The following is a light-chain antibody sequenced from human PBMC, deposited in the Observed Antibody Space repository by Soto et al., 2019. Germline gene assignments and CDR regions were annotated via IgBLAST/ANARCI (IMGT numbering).Light chain of an antibody. V-gene: IGLV2-14*03. CDR3: SSYTSTNFVI. J-gene: IGLJ2*01. CDR1: SSDIGDYKY. CDR2: DVS. Sequence: QSALTQPASVSGSPGQTITISCTGTSSDIGDYKYVSWYKQHPGKAPKLMIYDVSNRPSGVSDRFSGSKSGNTASLTISGLQAEDEAGYYCSSYTSTNFVIFGGGTKLTVL.